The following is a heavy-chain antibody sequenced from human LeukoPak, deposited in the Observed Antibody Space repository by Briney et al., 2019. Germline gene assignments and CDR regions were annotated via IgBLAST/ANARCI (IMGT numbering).Heavy chain of an antibody. CDR3: AKQTRDSSSWSFDY. CDR1: GFTFSSYA. D-gene: IGHD6-13*01. J-gene: IGHJ4*02. Sequence: PGASLRLSCAASGFTFSSYAMRWVRQAPGKGLEWVSAISGSGGSTYYADSVKGRFTISRDNSKNTLYLQMNSLRAEDTAVYYCAKQTRDSSSWSFDYWGQGTLVTVSS. CDR2: ISGSGGST. V-gene: IGHV3-23*01.